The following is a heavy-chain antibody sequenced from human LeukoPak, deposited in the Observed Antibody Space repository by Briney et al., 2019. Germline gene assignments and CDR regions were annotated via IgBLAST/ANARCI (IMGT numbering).Heavy chain of an antibody. J-gene: IGHJ4*02. V-gene: IGHV3-7*01. D-gene: IGHD6-13*01. CDR1: GFTFSSYW. Sequence: PGGSLRLSCAASGFTFSSYWMSWVRQAPGKGLEWVANIKQDGSEKYYVDSVKGRFTISRDNAKNSLYLQMNSLRAEDTAVYYCARESPSRGSSWYVDYWGQGTLVTVSS. CDR2: IKQDGSEK. CDR3: ARESPSRGSSWYVDY.